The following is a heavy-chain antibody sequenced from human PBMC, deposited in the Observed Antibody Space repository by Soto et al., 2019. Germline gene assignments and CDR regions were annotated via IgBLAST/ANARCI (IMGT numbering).Heavy chain of an antibody. J-gene: IGHJ6*02. V-gene: IGHV1-69*13. CDR2: IIPIFGTA. Sequence: SVKVSCNASRVAFSKFIVTWVRQAPGLGLEWVGGIIPIFGTANYAQKFQGRVTITPDESTSTSYMEVNNLRSEDTAVHYCAKVRYSSPTVYYYGMDACGQGTTLTVSS. CDR1: RVAFSKFI. D-gene: IGHD6-19*01. CDR3: AKVRYSSPTVYYYGMDA.